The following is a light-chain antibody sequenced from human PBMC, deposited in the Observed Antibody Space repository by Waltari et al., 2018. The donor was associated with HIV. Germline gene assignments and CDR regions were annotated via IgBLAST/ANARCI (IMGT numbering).Light chain of an antibody. J-gene: IGLJ1*01. CDR1: SSDVGGYNY. Sequence: QSALTQPRSVSGSPGQSVTISCTGTSSDVGGYNYVSWYQQHPGKAPKLIIYDVSKRPSGVPDRFSGSKSGNTASLTISGLQAEDEADYYCCSYAGSYLLYVFGTGTKVTVL. CDR3: CSYAGSYLLYV. V-gene: IGLV2-11*01. CDR2: DVS.